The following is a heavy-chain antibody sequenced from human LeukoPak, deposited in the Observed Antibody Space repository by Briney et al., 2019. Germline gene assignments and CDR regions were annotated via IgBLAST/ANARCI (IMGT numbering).Heavy chain of an antibody. V-gene: IGHV4-61*03. CDR2: VYYSRST. CDR3: ASYCSSTSCYADFDY. CDR1: GGSVSSGSYY. Sequence: SETLSLTCTVSGGSVSSGSYYWSWIRQPPGKGLEWIGYVYYSRSTNYTPSLKSPITISVDTSTTHFSLKLSSVTAADTAVYYCASYCSSTSCYADFDYWGQGTLVTVSS. J-gene: IGHJ4*02. D-gene: IGHD2-2*01.